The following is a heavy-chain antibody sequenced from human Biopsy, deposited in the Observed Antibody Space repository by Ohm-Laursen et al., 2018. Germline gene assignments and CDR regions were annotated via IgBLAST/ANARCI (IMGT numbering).Heavy chain of an antibody. CDR2: NIPILGAG. CDR1: ARTFSNSG. V-gene: IGHV1-69*06. CDR3: ATKLTGYFHH. Sequence: SVTPSCKVHARTFSNSGANWARQAPGQGLEWLGGNIPILGAGNYAQKFQDRVTVAADTSTSTATMEMRSLRPDDTAVYYCATKLTGYFHHWGQGTLVIVSS. J-gene: IGHJ1*01. D-gene: IGHD3-9*01.